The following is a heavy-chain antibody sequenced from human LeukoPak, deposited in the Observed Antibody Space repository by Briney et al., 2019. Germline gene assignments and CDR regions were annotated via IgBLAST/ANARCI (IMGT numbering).Heavy chain of an antibody. V-gene: IGHV3-7*01. CDR2: IKADGSEK. J-gene: IGHJ3*02. Sequence: PGGSLRLFCVASGFTFSSYWMSWVRQAPGKGLEWVANIKADGSEKYSVDSVKGRFTISRDNAKNSLYLQMNNLRVEDTAVYFCATSQTTSGRYGNAFDIWGQGTMVTVSS. CDR1: GFTFSSYW. CDR3: ATSQTTSGRYGNAFDI. D-gene: IGHD6-19*01.